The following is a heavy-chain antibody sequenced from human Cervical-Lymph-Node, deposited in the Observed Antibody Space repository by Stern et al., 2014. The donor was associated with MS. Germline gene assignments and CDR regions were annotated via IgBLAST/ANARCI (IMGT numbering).Heavy chain of an antibody. D-gene: IGHD1-26*01. V-gene: IGHV4-38-2*02. J-gene: IGHJ4*02. CDR3: ARELGGSSHFEY. CDR1: GYSISSGYY. Sequence: QVQLVESGPGLVKPSETLSLTCTVSGYSISSGYYWGWIRQPPGKGLEWMGSIYHSGSTFYDPSLKSRVTISVDTSKNQLSLKLRSVTAADTAVYYCARELGGSSHFEYWGQGTLVTVSS. CDR2: IYHSGST.